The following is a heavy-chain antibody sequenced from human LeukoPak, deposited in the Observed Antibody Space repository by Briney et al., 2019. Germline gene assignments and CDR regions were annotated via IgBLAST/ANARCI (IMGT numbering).Heavy chain of an antibody. V-gene: IGHV4-59*01. CDR3: ARGNYYGSRSHYYYFALDV. CDR1: GGSISSYY. CDR2: IYFSGST. J-gene: IGHJ6*02. D-gene: IGHD3-10*01. Sequence: SSETLSLTCTVSGGSISSYYWSWIRQPPGKGLEWIGYIYFSGSTNYNPSLKGRVTISVDTSKNQFSLKLSSVSVADTAVYYCARGNYYGSRSHYYYFALDVWGQGTTVTVSS.